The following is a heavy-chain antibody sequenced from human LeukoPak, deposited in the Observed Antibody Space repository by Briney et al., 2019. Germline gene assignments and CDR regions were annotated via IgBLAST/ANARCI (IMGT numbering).Heavy chain of an antibody. D-gene: IGHD6-19*01. V-gene: IGHV3-23*01. CDR2: ISGGGERT. J-gene: IGHJ5*02. CDR3: GKDGGQYSSGPEFDP. CDR1: GILFSNTA. Sequence: GGSLRLSCAASGILFSNTALNWARQSPGRGLEWVSAISGGGERTFYTDSVKGRFTISRDNSKNMVYLQMNSLRADDTAIYYCGKDGGQYSSGPEFDPRGQGALVTVSS.